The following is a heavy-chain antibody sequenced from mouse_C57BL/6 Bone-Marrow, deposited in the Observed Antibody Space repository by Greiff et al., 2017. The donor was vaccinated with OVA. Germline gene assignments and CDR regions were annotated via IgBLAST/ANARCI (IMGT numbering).Heavy chain of an antibody. CDR2: IDPSDSYT. CDR1: GYTFTSYW. V-gene: IGHV1-50*01. J-gene: IGHJ2*01. Sequence: QVQLQQPGAELVKPGASVKLSCKASGYTFTSYWMQWVKQRPGQGLEWIGEIDPSDSYTNYNQKFKGKATLTVDTSSSTAYMQLSSLTSEDSAVYYCARWWPDYWGQGTTLTVSS. D-gene: IGHD1-1*02. CDR3: ARWWPDY.